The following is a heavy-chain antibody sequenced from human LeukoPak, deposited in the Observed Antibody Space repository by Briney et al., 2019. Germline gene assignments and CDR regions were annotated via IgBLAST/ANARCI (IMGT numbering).Heavy chain of an antibody. CDR3: AKCSSGYYYDSSGYYHFTYYYYMDV. J-gene: IGHJ6*03. CDR1: GFTFSSYG. CDR2: ISHDGSNK. V-gene: IGHV3-30*18. D-gene: IGHD3-22*01. Sequence: GRSLRLSCVASGFTFSSYGMHWVRQAPGKGLEWVAVISHDGSNKYYADSVKGRFTISRDNSKNTLYLQMNSLRAEDTAVYYCAKCSSGYYYDSSGYYHFTYYYYMDVWGKGTTVTVSS.